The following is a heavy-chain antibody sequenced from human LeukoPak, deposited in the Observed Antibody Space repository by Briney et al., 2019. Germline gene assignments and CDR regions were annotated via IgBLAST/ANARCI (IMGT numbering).Heavy chain of an antibody. Sequence: SETLSLTCTVSGGSISSYYWSWIRQPPGKGLEWIGYIYYSGSTNYNPSLKSRVTISVDTSKNQFSLKLSSVTAADTAVYYCARGYYYDSSGYYYSTPFDYWGQGTLVTVSS. CDR3: ARGYYYDSSGYYYSTPFDY. CDR1: GGSISSYY. D-gene: IGHD3-22*01. V-gene: IGHV4-59*01. J-gene: IGHJ4*02. CDR2: IYYSGST.